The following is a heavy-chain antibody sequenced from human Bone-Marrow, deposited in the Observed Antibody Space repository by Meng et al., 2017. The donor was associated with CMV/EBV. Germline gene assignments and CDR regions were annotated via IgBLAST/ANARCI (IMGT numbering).Heavy chain of an antibody. V-gene: IGHV1-69*04. D-gene: IGHD3-10*02. CDR1: GGTFSSYA. Sequence: SVKVSCKASGGTFSSYAISWVRQAPGQGLEWMGRIIPILDKPNYAQRFRGRVTITADISTSTAYMELSSLTSEDTAVYYCARREDVRGDTFDVWGQGTMVTVSS. J-gene: IGHJ3*01. CDR3: ARREDVRGDTFDV. CDR2: IIPILDKP.